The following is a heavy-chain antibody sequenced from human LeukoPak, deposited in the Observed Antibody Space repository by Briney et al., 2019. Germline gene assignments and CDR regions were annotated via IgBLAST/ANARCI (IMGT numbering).Heavy chain of an antibody. V-gene: IGHV1-18*01. CDR2: ISAYNGNT. J-gene: IGHJ3*02. CDR1: GYTFTSYG. Sequence: ASVKVSCKASGYTFTSYGISWVRQAPGQGLEWMGWISAYNGNTNYAQKLQGRVTMTTDTSTSTAYMELRSLRSDDTAVYYCARVNFELLWFGELGAFDIWGQGTTVTVSS. D-gene: IGHD3-10*01. CDR3: ARVNFELLWFGELGAFDI.